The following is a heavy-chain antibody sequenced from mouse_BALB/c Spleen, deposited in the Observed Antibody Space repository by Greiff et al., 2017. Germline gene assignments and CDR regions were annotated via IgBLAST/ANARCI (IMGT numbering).Heavy chain of an antibody. Sequence: QVQLQQSGAELVRPGTSVKVSCKASGYAFTNYLIEWVKQRPGQGLEWIGVINPGGGGTNYNEKFKGKATLTADKSSSTAYMQLSSLTSDDSAVYYCARGGWDDAYWGQGTLVTVSA. V-gene: IGHV1-54*01. CDR3: ARGGWDDAY. J-gene: IGHJ3*01. CDR1: GYAFTNYL. CDR2: INPGGGGT. D-gene: IGHD4-1*01.